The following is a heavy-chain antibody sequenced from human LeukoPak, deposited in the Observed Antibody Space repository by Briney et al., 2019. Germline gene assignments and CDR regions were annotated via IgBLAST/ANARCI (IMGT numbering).Heavy chain of an antibody. CDR2: IWYDGSNK. D-gene: IGHD3-10*01. V-gene: IGHV3-33*06. J-gene: IGHJ4*02. CDR3: ANAQQPYGSGSARN. Sequence: GGSLRLSCAASGFTFSSYGMHWVRQAPGKGLEWVAVIWYDGSNKYYADSVKGRFTISRDNSKNTLYLQMNSQRAEDTAVYYCANAQQPYGSGSARNWGQGTLVTVSS. CDR1: GFTFSSYG.